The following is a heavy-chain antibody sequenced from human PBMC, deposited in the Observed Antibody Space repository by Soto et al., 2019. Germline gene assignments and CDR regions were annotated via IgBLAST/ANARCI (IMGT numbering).Heavy chain of an antibody. V-gene: IGHV1-46*01. CDR3: ERELNSGFSYYGSMDV. CDR2: INPSGGST. D-gene: IGHD6-19*01. J-gene: IGHJ6*02. Sequence: QVQLVQSGAEVKKPGASVKVSCKASGYTFTSYYMHWVRQAPGQGLEWMGIINPSGGSTSYAQKFQGRVTMTSDTSTSTVYRELSRLRSEDTGVYYCERELNSGFSYYGSMDVWGQGTTVTVSS. CDR1: GYTFTSYY.